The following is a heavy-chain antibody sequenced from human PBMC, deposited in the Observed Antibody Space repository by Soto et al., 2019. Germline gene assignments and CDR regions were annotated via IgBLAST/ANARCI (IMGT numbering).Heavy chain of an antibody. V-gene: IGHV3-48*02. J-gene: IGHJ4*02. CDR1: GFTFSSYA. CDR2: ISSRSTTI. D-gene: IGHD3-22*01. Sequence: EVQLLESGGGLVQPGGSLRLSCAASGFTFSSYAMNWVRQAPGKGLEWVSYISSRSTTIYYADSVKGRFTISRDNDKNSLYMQMNSLRDEDTAVYYCARDQPFYDTSGLDYWGQGTLVTVSS. CDR3: ARDQPFYDTSGLDY.